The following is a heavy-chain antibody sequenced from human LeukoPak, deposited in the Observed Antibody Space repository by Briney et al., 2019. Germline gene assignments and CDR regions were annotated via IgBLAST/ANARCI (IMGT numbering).Heavy chain of an antibody. CDR2: IYTSGST. CDR1: GGSISSYY. J-gene: IGHJ4*02. D-gene: IGHD1-14*01. CDR3: ARDNPSPPAFDY. V-gene: IGHV4-4*07. Sequence: SETLSLTCTVSGGSISSYYWSWIRQPAGKGPEWIGRIYTSGSTNYNPSLKSRVTMSVDTSKNQFSLKLSSVTAADTAVYYCARDNPSPPAFDYWGQGTLVTVSS.